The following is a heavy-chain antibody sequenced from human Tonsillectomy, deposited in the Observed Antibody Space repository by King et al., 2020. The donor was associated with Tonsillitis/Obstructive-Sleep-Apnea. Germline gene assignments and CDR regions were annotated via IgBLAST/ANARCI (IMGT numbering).Heavy chain of an antibody. D-gene: IGHD3-3*01. J-gene: IGHJ6*03. CDR2: INHSGST. CDR1: GGSFSGYY. CDR3: ARGHPLDWLLLDYYMDV. V-gene: IGHV4-34*01. Sequence: VQLPQWGAGLLKPSETLSLTCAVYGGSFSGYYWSWIRQPPGKGLEWIGEINHSGSTNYNPSLKSRVTISADTSKNQFSLKLSSVTAAAPAVYYCARGHPLDWLLLDYYMDVWGKGTTVTVS.